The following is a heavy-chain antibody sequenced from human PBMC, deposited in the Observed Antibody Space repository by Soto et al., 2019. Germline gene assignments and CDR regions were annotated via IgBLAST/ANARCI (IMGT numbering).Heavy chain of an antibody. V-gene: IGHV4-34*01. J-gene: IGHJ6*03. Sequence: SETLSLTCAVYGGSFSGYYWSWIRQPPGKGLEWIGEINHSGSTNYNPSLKSRVTISVDTSKNQFSLKLSSVTAADTAVYYCARGEEGYYYMDVWGKGTTVTVSS. CDR3: ARGEEGYYYMDV. CDR1: GGSFSGYY. CDR2: INHSGST.